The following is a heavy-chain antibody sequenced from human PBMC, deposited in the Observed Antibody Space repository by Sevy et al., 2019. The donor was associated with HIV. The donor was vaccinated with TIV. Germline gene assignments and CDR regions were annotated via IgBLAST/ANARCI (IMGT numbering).Heavy chain of an antibody. J-gene: IGHJ4*02. Sequence: GGSLRLSCVVSGFTFNNAWMNWVRQAPGTGLQWVGLIKSKIDGETTDDAAPLKGRFTISRDDSKNTLYLQMNSLKIEDTAVYHCATAPGYYDSAPFDYWGPGTLVTVSS. CDR1: GFTFNNAW. V-gene: IGHV3-15*01. CDR3: ATAPGYYDSAPFDY. CDR2: IKSKIDGETT. D-gene: IGHD3-22*01.